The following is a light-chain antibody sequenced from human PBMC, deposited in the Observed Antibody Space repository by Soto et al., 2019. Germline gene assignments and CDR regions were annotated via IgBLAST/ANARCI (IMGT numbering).Light chain of an antibody. J-gene: IGKJ5*01. V-gene: IGKV3-11*01. CDR3: QQRKNWPPIT. CDR2: DSS. CDR1: QNVDKF. Sequence: EIELTQSPATLSLSPGETANLSCRVSQNVDKFLAWYQQRPGQPPRLLIFDSSNRATGVPVRFSGSGSGTVFTLTIGSLEPEDSAVYYCQQRKNWPPITFGQGTRLEIK.